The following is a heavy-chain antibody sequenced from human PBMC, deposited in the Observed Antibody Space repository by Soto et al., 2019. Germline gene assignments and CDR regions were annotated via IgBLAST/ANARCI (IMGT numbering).Heavy chain of an antibody. CDR3: ARDTIFGVVIMRGGPFDY. J-gene: IGHJ4*02. V-gene: IGHV1-18*01. CDR1: GYTFTSYG. D-gene: IGHD3-3*01. CDR2: ISAYNGNT. Sequence: GASVKVSCKASGYTFTSYGISWVRQAPGQGLEWMGWISAYNGNTNYAQKLQGRVTMTTDTSTSTAYMELRSLRSDDTAVYYCARDTIFGVVIMRGGPFDYWGQGTLVTVSS.